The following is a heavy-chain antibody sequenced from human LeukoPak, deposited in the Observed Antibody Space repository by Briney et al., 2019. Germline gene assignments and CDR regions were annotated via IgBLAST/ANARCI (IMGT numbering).Heavy chain of an antibody. J-gene: IGHJ4*02. D-gene: IGHD5-12*01. V-gene: IGHV3-7*01. CDR1: GFSFTKYW. CDR3: ARGGYSFDY. Sequence: GGSLRLSCVASGFSFTKYWMTWVRRAPGKGLEWVARLHPDGSERNYVGSVEGRFTVFGDNAKSSLFLQMHSLRVEDTAVYYCARGGYSFDYLGQGTLVTVPS. CDR2: LHPDGSER.